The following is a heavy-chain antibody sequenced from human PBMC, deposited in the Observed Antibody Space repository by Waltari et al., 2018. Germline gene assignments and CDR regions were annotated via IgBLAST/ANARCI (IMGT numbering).Heavy chain of an antibody. D-gene: IGHD2-2*01. Sequence: QVQLQESGPRLVQPSETLSLTCTVSGGSMLSYYWSWIRQSAEKGLEWIGRIYSTGTTNDNPALKSRFSVALDTSKTQFSLKLNSVTAADTAVYFCARSDAGSFQYHFDSWGRGTLVSVSS. V-gene: IGHV4-4*07. CDR3: ARSDAGSFQYHFDS. J-gene: IGHJ4*02. CDR1: GGSMLSYY. CDR2: IYSTGTT.